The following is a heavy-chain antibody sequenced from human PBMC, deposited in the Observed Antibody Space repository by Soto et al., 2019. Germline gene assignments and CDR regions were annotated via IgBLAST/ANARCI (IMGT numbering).Heavy chain of an antibody. D-gene: IGHD5-12*01. CDR1: GYTFGDYW. Sequence: EVQLVQSGAEVTEPGGSLKISCSTSGYTFGDYWIGRVRQMPGKGLEWMGIIYPRDSDIRYSPSLEGRSTISADQSINTAYLQWNSLRASDTAIYYCARHGRWKWLRPDYWGQGTLVTVSS. CDR2: IYPRDSDI. CDR3: ARHGRWKWLRPDY. J-gene: IGHJ4*02. V-gene: IGHV5-51*01.